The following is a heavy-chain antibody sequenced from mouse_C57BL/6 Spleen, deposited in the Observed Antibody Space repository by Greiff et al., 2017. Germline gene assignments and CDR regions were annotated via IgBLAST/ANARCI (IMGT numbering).Heavy chain of an antibody. CDR2: FYPGSGNT. J-gene: IGHJ2*01. D-gene: IGHD2-4*01. CDR3: ARGRYYDYDMDYFDY. Sequence: QVHVKQSGAELVRPGASVKLSCKASGYTFTDSYINWVKQRPGQGLEWIARFYPGSGNTYYNEKFKGKATLTAEKSSSTAYMQLSSLTTEVSAVYFCARGRYYDYDMDYFDYWGQGTTLTVSS. V-gene: IGHV1-76*01. CDR1: GYTFTDSY.